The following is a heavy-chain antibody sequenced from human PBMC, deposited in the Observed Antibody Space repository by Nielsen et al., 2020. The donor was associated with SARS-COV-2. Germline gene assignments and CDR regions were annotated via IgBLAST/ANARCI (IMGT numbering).Heavy chain of an antibody. CDR1: GGSISSGGYY. CDR3: ARDIVVVVAATPRGVRAFDI. J-gene: IGHJ3*02. V-gene: IGHV4-31*03. Sequence: SKTLSLTFTVSGGSISSGGYYWSWIRQHPGKGLEWIGYIYYSGSTYYNPSLKSRVTISVDTSKNQFSLKLISVTAADTAVYYCARDIVVVVAATPRGVRAFDIWGQGTMVTVSS. CDR2: IYYSGST. D-gene: IGHD2-15*01.